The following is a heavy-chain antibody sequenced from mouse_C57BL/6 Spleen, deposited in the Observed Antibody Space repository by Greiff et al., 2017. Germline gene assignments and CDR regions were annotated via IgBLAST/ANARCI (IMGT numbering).Heavy chain of an antibody. D-gene: IGHD3-1*01. CDR2: INPGSGGT. CDR3: ARSGGANSPLAY. Sequence: QVHVKQSGAELVRPGTSVKVSCKASGYAFTNYLIEWVKQRPGQGLEWIGVINPGSGGTNYNEKFKGKATLTADKSSSTAYMQLSSLTSEDSAVYVCARSGGANSPLAYWGQGTLVTVSA. V-gene: IGHV1-54*01. CDR1: GYAFTNYL. J-gene: IGHJ3*01.